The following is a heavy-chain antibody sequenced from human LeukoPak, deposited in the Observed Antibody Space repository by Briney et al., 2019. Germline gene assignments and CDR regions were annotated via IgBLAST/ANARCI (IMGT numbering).Heavy chain of an antibody. CDR2: IIPILGIA. CDR3: AREKSGDSFDY. D-gene: IGHD2-21*01. CDR1: GGTFSSYA. Sequence: GSSVKVSCKASGGTFSSYAISWVRQAPGQGLEWMGRIIPILGIANYAQKFQGRVTITADKSTSTVYMELSSLRSEDTAVYYCAREKSGDSFDYWGQGTLVTVSS. J-gene: IGHJ4*02. V-gene: IGHV1-69*04.